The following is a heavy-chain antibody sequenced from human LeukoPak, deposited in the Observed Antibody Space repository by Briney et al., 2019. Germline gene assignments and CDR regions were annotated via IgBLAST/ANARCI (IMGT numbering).Heavy chain of an antibody. Sequence: GGSLRLSCAASGFTFRSYAMSWVRQAPGKGLEWVSGISGSGDNTYYADSVKGRFTISRDNSKNTLYLQINSLRAEDTAVYFCAKRGIVIRAVIIIGFHKEAYYFDYWGQGILVTVSS. V-gene: IGHV3-23*01. J-gene: IGHJ4*02. CDR3: AKRGIVIRAVIIIGFHKEAYYFDY. D-gene: IGHD3-10*01. CDR2: ISGSGDNT. CDR1: GFTFRSYA.